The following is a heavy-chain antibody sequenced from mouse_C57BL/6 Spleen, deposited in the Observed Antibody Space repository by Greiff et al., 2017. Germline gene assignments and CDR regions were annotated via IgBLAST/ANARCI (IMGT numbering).Heavy chain of an antibody. J-gene: IGHJ3*01. D-gene: IGHD2-3*01. CDR3: ARVDGYSFAY. Sequence: EVKLQESGGGLVKPGGSLKLSCAASGFTFSSYAMSWVRQTPEKRLEWVATISDGGSYTSYPDNVKGRFTISRDNAKNNLYLQMSHLKSEDTAMYYCARVDGYSFAYWGQGTLVTVSA. CDR1: GFTFSSYA. V-gene: IGHV5-4*03. CDR2: ISDGGSYT.